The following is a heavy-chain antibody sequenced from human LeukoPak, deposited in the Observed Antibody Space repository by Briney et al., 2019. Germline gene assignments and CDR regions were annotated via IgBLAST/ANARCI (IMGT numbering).Heavy chain of an antibody. CDR2: IIPIFGTA. V-gene: IGHV1-69*05. D-gene: IGHD3-16*01. J-gene: IGHJ5*02. CDR1: GGTFSSYA. CDR3: ARVKGLTHNWFDP. Sequence: ASVKVSCKASGGTFSSYAISWVRQAPGQGLEWMGGIIPIFGTANYAQKFQGRVTITTDESTSTAYMELSSLRSEDTAVYYCARVKGLTHNWFDPWGQGTLVTVSS.